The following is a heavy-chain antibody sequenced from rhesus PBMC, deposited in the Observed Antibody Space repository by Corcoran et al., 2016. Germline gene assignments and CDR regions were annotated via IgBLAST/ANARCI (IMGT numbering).Heavy chain of an antibody. CDR2: VNPNGDSA. V-gene: IGHV3-8*01. CDR1: GFTFSNYY. J-gene: IGHJ4*01. D-gene: IGHD2-39*01. CDR3: AKECASRGYFDY. Sequence: EVQLVESGGGLVQPGGSLRLSCRTSGFTFSNYYMYWVRQAPGKGMEWFATVNPNGDSAWYTDSVKGRFTISKEIAKNTLYLKMDSLRLEDTAVYYCAKECASRGYFDYWGQGVLVTVSS.